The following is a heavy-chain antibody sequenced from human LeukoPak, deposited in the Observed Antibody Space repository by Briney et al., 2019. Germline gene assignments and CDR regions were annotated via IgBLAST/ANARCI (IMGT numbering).Heavy chain of an antibody. Sequence: PGGSLRLSCAASGFSFSTYWMSWVRQAPWRGLEWVANIKPHGSEKYYADSVKGRFTISRDNAKNSLYLQMNSLRAEDTAVYYCARSPGLLLLGESPLSYGFDIWGQGTMVTVSS. D-gene: IGHD3-10*01. CDR3: ARSPGLLLLGESPLSYGFDI. CDR2: IKPHGSEK. V-gene: IGHV3-7*01. CDR1: GFSFSTYW. J-gene: IGHJ3*02.